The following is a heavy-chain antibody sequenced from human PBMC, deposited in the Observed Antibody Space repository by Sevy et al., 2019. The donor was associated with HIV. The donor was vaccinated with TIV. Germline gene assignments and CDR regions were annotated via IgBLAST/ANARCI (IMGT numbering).Heavy chain of an antibody. CDR1: GGSITSLY. Sequence: SETLSLTYTVSGGSITSLYWNWIRQPPGKGQEWIANIYYSGHINYNPSLKSRVTLSLDTSKNQFSLRLSSVTAADTAMYYCAGENAWGRCYSWGQGTLVTVSS. CDR2: IYYSGHI. D-gene: IGHD1-26*01. CDR3: AGENAWGRCYS. V-gene: IGHV4-59*08. J-gene: IGHJ4*02.